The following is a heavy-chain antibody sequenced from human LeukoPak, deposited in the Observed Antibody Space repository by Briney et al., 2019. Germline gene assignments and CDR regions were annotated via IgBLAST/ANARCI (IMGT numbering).Heavy chain of an antibody. CDR3: ARGRPGYNMDV. CDR2: IRFDESNQ. V-gene: IGHV3-30*02. CDR1: GFTFSSYG. J-gene: IGHJ6*03. Sequence: GGSLRLSCAASGFTFSSYGMHWVRQAPGKGLEWVAFIRFDESNQYYADSVKGRFTISRDNSKNTLYLQMNSLRAEDTAVYYCARGRPGYNMDVWGKGTTVTVSS.